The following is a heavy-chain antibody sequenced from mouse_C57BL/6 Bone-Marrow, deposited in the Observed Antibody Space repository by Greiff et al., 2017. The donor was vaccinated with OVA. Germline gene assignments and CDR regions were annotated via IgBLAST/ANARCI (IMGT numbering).Heavy chain of an antibody. Sequence: EVQLQESGPGMVKPSQSLSLTCTVTGYSITSGYDWHWIRHFPGNKLEWMGYISYSCSTNYNPSLKSRISITHDTSKNHFFLKLNSVTTEDTATYYCARELRFYYFDYWGQGTTLTVSS. V-gene: IGHV3-1*01. J-gene: IGHJ2*01. D-gene: IGHD1-1*01. CDR2: ISYSCST. CDR1: GYSITSGYD. CDR3: ARELRFYYFDY.